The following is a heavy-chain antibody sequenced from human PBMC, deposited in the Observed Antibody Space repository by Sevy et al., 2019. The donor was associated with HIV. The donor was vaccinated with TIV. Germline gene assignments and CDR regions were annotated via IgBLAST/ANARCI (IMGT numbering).Heavy chain of an antibody. V-gene: IGHV3-66*02. CDR2: IFSSGST. CDR3: VSLFLSYRSGWSYFDY. CDR1: GFTVNDKY. D-gene: IGHD6-19*01. J-gene: IGHJ4*02. Sequence: GGSLILSCAISGFTVNDKYIIWVRQAPGKGLEWVSVIFSSGSTYYADSAKGRFTISRDNSKNTVDLQMNSVRAEDTALYYCVSLFLSYRSGWSYFDYWGQGTLVTVSS.